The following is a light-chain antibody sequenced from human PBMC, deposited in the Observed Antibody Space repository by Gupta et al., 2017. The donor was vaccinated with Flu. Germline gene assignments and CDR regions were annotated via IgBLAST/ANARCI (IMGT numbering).Light chain of an antibody. CDR1: SSDVGGYNY. J-gene: IGLJ1*01. CDR2: EVS. V-gene: IGLV2-14*01. CDR3: SSYTSSSTLYV. Sequence: QSALTQPASVSGSLGQSITISCPGTSSDVGGYNYVSWYQQHPGKAPKLMIYEVSNRPSGVSNRFSGSKSGNTASLTISGLQAEDEADYYCSSYTSSSTLYVFGTGTKVTVL.